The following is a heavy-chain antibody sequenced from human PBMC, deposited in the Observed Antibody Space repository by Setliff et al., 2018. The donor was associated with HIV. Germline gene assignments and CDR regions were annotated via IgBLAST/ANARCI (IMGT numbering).Heavy chain of an antibody. Sequence: GASVKVSCKISGYSLTDLSIQWVRQAPGKGLEWMGGYVPEDGKMIYAQKFQGRVTMTTDTSTSTAYMELRSLRSDDTAVYYCARDPLYYYDSSGYPDYWGQGTLVTVSS. J-gene: IGHJ4*02. CDR2: YVPEDGKM. CDR3: ARDPLYYYDSSGYPDY. V-gene: IGHV1-24*01. CDR1: GYSLTDLS. D-gene: IGHD3-22*01.